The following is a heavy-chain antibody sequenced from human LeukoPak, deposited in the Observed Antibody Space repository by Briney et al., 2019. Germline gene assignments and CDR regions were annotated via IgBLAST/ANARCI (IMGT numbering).Heavy chain of an antibody. D-gene: IGHD2-2*02. CDR2: INHSGST. J-gene: IGHJ6*03. Sequence: SETLSLTCAVYGGSFSGYYWSWIRQPPGKGLEWIGEINHSGSTNYNPSLKSRVTISVDTSKNQFSLKLSSVTAADTAVYYCARGRYCSSTSCYIAYYYYMDVWGKGPRSPSP. V-gene: IGHV4-34*01. CDR3: ARGRYCSSTSCYIAYYYYMDV. CDR1: GGSFSGYY.